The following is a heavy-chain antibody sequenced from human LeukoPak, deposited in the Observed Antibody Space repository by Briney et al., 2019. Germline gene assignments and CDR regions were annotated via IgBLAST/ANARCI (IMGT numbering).Heavy chain of an antibody. CDR1: GFTFSSYG. V-gene: IGHV3-30*12. CDR2: ISYDGSNK. D-gene: IGHD3-3*01. Sequence: GGSLRLSCAASGFTFSSYGMHWVRQAPGKGLEWVAVISYDGSNKYYADSVKGRFTISRDNSKNTLYLQMNSLRAEDTAVYYCARENPPITIFGVVSSQPNLYGMDVWGQGTTVTVSS. J-gene: IGHJ6*02. CDR3: ARENPPITIFGVVSSQPNLYGMDV.